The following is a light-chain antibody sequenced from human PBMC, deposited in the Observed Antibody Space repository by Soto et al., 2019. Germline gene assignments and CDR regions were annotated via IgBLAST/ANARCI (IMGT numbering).Light chain of an antibody. V-gene: IGLV2-23*01. CDR2: EGS. CDR3: CSYAGGSTYV. J-gene: IGLJ1*01. CDR1: SSDVGNYNL. Sequence: ALTQPASVSGSPGQSITISCTGTSSDVGNYNLVSWYQQHPGKAPKLMIYEGSKRPSGVSNRFSGSKSGNTASLTISGLQAEDEADYYCCSYAGGSTYVFGTGTKLTVL.